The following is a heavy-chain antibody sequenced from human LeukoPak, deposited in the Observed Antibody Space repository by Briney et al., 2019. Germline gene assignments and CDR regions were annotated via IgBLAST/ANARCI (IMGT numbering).Heavy chain of an antibody. CDR2: IRYDGSNK. Sequence: SGGSLRLSCAASGFTFSSYGMHWVRQAPGKGLEWVAFIRYDGSNKYYADSVKGRFTISRDNSKNTLYLQMNSLRAEDTAVYHCARALGSYYSYYFDYWGQGTLVTVSS. CDR3: ARALGSYYSYYFDY. D-gene: IGHD1-26*01. V-gene: IGHV3-30*02. CDR1: GFTFSSYG. J-gene: IGHJ4*02.